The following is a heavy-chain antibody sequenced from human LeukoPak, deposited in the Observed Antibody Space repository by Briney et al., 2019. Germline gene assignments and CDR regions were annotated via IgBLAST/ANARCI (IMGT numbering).Heavy chain of an antibody. CDR2: IYPGDSDT. D-gene: IGHD2-15*01. J-gene: IGHJ4*02. Sequence: GESLKIPRRGSGYSFTSYWNGLVRQRPGKGLEWMVIIYPGDSDTRYSPSFQGQVTISADKSNNTAYLQWSSLKASDNAMYYCARQGGCSGGSCSFAYWGEGTLVTVSS. CDR3: ARQGGCSGGSCSFAY. CDR1: GYSFTSYW. V-gene: IGHV5-51*01.